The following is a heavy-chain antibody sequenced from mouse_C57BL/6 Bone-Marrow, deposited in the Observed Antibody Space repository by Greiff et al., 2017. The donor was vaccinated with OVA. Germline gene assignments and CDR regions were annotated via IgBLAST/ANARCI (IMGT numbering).Heavy chain of an antibody. CDR2: SRNKANDYTK. CDR3: ARGSSLDY. Sequence: EVKLVESGGGLVQSGRSLRLSCATSGFTFSDFYMEWVRQAPGKGLEWIAASRNKANDYTKEYSASVKGRFIVSRDTSQSILYLQMNALRAEDTAIYYCARGSSLDYWGQGTTLTVSS. D-gene: IGHD1-1*01. J-gene: IGHJ2*01. V-gene: IGHV7-1*01. CDR1: GFTFSDFY.